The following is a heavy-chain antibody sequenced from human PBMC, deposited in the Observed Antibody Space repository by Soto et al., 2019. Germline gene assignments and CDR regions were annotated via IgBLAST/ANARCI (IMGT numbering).Heavy chain of an antibody. J-gene: IGHJ4*02. CDR1: GFTFSTYW. CDR3: VRDFEY. CDR2: INSDGSST. Sequence: EVQLLESGGGLVQPGGSLRLSCEASGFTFSTYWMHWVRQAPGKGLVWVSRINSDGSSTNYADSVKGRVTISRDNAKNTLYLQMSSLRAEDTAVYYCVRDFEYWGQGTLVTVSS. V-gene: IGHV3-74*01.